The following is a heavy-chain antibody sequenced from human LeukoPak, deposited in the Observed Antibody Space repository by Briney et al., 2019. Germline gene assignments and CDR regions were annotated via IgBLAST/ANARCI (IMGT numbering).Heavy chain of an antibody. J-gene: IGHJ6*02. CDR1: GFAFDTYA. CDR2: ISSSGGDT. V-gene: IGHV3-23*01. CDR3: AKDTYDFWSGYPYYYGMDV. D-gene: IGHD3-3*01. Sequence: GGSLRLSCAASGFAFDTYAMNWVRHAPGKGLEWVSAISSSGGDTYYADSVKGRFTISRDNSKNTLYLQMNSLRAEDTAVYYCAKDTYDFWSGYPYYYGMDVWGQGTTVTVSS.